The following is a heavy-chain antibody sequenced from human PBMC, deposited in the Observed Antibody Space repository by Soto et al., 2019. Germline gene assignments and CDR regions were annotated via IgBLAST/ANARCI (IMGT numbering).Heavy chain of an antibody. CDR3: ARLEYRDWFDP. D-gene: IGHD6-6*01. CDR2: IYYSGST. J-gene: IGHJ5*02. CDR1: DGSIIGGDCY. Sequence: CTVADGSIIGGDCYWSWNRQPPGKGLEWIGYIYYSGSTYYNPSLKSRVTISVDTSKNQFSLKLSSVTAADTAVYYCARLEYRDWFDPWGQGTPVTVSS. V-gene: IGHV4-30-4*01.